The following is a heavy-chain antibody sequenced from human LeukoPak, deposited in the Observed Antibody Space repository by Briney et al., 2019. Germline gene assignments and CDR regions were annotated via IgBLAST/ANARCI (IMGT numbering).Heavy chain of an antibody. J-gene: IGHJ3*02. CDR1: GGSISSSTYY. D-gene: IGHD5/OR15-5a*01. V-gene: IGHV4-39*01. CDR2: GCYSRTT. Sequence: PSETLSLTCTVSGGSISSSTYYWSWIRQSPGKGLEWIGSGCYSRTTYYNLSLRSRVTISLDTSKNQFSLKLSSVTAADTAVYYCARHSLPPLDAFDIWGQGTMVTVSS. CDR3: ARHSLPPLDAFDI.